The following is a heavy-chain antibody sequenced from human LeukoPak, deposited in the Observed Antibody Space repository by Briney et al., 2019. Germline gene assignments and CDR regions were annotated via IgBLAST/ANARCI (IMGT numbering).Heavy chain of an antibody. CDR2: IKSTGDTT. D-gene: IGHD2-2*01. V-gene: IGHV1-46*01. Sequence: ASVQVSCTTSGYTFTIYHMHWVRQAPGQGLEWVAIIKSTGDTTVYAQKFQGRVTVTRDTSTSTVYMDLSSLSSEDTAVYYCVREDAHTYYFDFWGPGTLVTVSS. J-gene: IGHJ4*02. CDR1: GYTFTIYH. CDR3: VREDAHTYYFDF.